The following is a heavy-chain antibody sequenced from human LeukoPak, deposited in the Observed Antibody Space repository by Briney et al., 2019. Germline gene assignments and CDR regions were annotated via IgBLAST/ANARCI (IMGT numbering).Heavy chain of an antibody. CDR2: FDPEDGET. CDR3: ATTYYDFWSGYYYYRLGV. CDR1: GYTLTELS. V-gene: IGHV1-24*01. D-gene: IGHD3-3*01. J-gene: IGHJ6*02. Sequence: ASVKVSCTVSGYTLTELSMHWVRQAPGKGLEWMGGFDPEDGETIYAQKFQGRVTMTEDTSTDTAYMELSSLRSEDTAVYYCATTYYDFWSGYYYYRLGVWGQGTTVTVSS.